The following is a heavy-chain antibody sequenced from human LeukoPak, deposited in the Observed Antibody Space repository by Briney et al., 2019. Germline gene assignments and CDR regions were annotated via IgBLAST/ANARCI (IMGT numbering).Heavy chain of an antibody. V-gene: IGHV3-48*04. J-gene: IGHJ4*02. Sequence: GGSLRLSCAASGFTFSSYSMNWVRQAPGEGLEWVSYISSSSSTIYYADSVKGRFTISRDNAKNSLYLQMNSLRAEDTAVYYCARGPNYYDSSGYYCWGQGTLVTVSS. CDR1: GFTFSSYS. CDR3: ARGPNYYDSSGYYC. D-gene: IGHD3-22*01. CDR2: ISSSSSTI.